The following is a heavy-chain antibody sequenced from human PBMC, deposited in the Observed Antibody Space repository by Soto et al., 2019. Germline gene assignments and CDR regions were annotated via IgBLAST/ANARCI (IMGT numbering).Heavy chain of an antibody. J-gene: IGHJ4*02. CDR1: GGTFSSYA. CDR2: IIPIFGTA. Sequence: GASVKVSCKASGGTFSSYAISWVRQAPGQGLEWMGGIIPIFGTANYAQKFQGRVTITADESTSTAYMELSSLRSEDTAVYYCARDSRQQLVLGRWTFDYWGQGTLVTVSS. CDR3: ARDSRQQLVLGRWTFDY. D-gene: IGHD6-13*01. V-gene: IGHV1-69*13.